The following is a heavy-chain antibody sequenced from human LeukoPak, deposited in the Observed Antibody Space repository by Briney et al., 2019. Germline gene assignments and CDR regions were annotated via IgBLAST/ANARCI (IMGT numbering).Heavy chain of an antibody. Sequence: SETLSLTCAVYVGSFSGYYWSGIRQPPGKGLEWIGEINHSGSTNYNPSLKSRVTTSVDPSKNQVSLKLTSVTAADTAVYYCASVNYHDSGGYYWWFDPWGQGTLVTVSS. CDR3: ASVNYHDSGGYYWWFDP. CDR1: VGSFSGYY. V-gene: IGHV4-34*01. J-gene: IGHJ5*02. CDR2: INHSGST. D-gene: IGHD3-22*01.